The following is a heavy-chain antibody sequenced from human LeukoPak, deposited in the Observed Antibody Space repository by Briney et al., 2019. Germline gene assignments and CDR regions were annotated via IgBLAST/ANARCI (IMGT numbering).Heavy chain of an antibody. V-gene: IGHV3-23*01. CDR2: ISGSGGST. CDR3: AKITNYDILTGYRNFDY. J-gene: IGHJ4*02. D-gene: IGHD3-9*01. CDR1: GFTFSSYG. Sequence: GGTLRLSCAASGFTFSSYGMSWVRQAPGKGLECVSAISGSGGSTYYADSVKGRFTISRDNSKNTLYLQMNSLRAEDTAVYYCAKITNYDILTGYRNFDYWGQGTLVTVSS.